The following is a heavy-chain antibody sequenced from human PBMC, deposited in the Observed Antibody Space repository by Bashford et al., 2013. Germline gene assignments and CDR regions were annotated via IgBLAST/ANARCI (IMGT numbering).Heavy chain of an antibody. Sequence: WVRQAPGQGLEWMGWVNPNSGATNYAQKFQGRVTMTRDTSISTAYMELSSLRSDDTAVYFCARDGPVVGVWNAFDVVGPRDSGHRLL. J-gene: IGHJ3*01. CDR2: VNPNSGAT. D-gene: IGHD1-26*01. V-gene: IGHV1-2*02. CDR3: ARDGPVVGVWNAFDV.